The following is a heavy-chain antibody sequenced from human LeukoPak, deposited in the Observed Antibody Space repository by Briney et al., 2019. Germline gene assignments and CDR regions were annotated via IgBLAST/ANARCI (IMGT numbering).Heavy chain of an antibody. J-gene: IGHJ5*02. Sequence: YTFXXXGISWVRQAPGQGLEWMGWISAYNGNTNYAQKLQGRVTMTTDTSTSTAYMELRSLRSDDTAVYYCARDRMTTVTWFDPWGQGTLVTVSS. CDR1: YTFXXXG. V-gene: IGHV1-18*01. CDR3: ARDRMTTVTWFDP. D-gene: IGHD4-17*01. CDR2: ISAYNGNT.